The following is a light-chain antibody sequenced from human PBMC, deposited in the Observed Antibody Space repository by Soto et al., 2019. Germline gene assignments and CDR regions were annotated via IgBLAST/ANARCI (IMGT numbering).Light chain of an antibody. CDR2: TAS. CDR3: QQSYSTPYT. J-gene: IGKJ2*01. V-gene: IGKV1-39*01. CDR1: QTISNS. Sequence: IQMTQSPSSLSASVGDRVTITCRASQTISNSLNWYQHKPGKAPNLLIFTASSLQSGVPSRFSGGGSGTDFTLTISSLQPEDFATYYCQQSYSTPYTFGQGTKLEIK.